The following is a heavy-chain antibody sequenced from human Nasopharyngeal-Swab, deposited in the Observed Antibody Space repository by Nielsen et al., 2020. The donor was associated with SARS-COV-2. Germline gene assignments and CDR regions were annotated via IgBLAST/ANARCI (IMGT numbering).Heavy chain of an antibody. V-gene: IGHV1-24*01. D-gene: IGHD4-17*01. Sequence: ASVKVSCKVSGYTLTELSMHWVRQDTGKGLEGMGGFDPEDGETSYAQKFQGRVTMTRDTSTSTVYMELSSLRSEDTAVYYCAIDLTATVTTNYYYGMDVWGQGTTVTVSS. CDR1: GYTLTELS. CDR3: AIDLTATVTTNYYYGMDV. J-gene: IGHJ6*02. CDR2: FDPEDGET.